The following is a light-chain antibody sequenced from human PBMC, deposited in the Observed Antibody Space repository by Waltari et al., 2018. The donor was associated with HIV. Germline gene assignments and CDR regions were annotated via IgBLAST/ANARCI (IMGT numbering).Light chain of an antibody. V-gene: IGLV6-57*01. J-gene: IGLJ2*01. Sequence: MLTQPHSVSESPGKTVTISCTRRSGSIASNHVQWYQQRPGSSPITIIYEDKQRPSGGPDRFSGSIDSSSNSASLTSSGLKTEDEADYYCQSYDANYRGIFGGGTKLTVL. CDR3: QSYDANYRGI. CDR2: EDK. CDR1: SGSIASNH.